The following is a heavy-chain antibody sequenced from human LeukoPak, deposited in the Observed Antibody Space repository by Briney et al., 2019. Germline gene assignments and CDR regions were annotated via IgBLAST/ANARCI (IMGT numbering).Heavy chain of an antibody. CDR1: GFTFSNAW. CDR2: IKSKTDGGTT. V-gene: IGHV3-15*01. J-gene: IGHJ4*02. Sequence: GGSLRLSCAASGFTFSNAWMSWVRQAAGKGLEWVGRIKSKTDGGTTDYAAPVKGRFTISRDDSKNTLYLQMNSLKTEDTAVYYCTTESPSYCGGDCYTDYWGQGTLVTVSS. CDR3: TTESPSYCGGDCYTDY. D-gene: IGHD2-21*02.